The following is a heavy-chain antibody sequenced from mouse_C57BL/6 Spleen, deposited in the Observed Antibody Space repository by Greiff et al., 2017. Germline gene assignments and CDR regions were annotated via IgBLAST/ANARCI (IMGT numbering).Heavy chain of an antibody. CDR1: GYTFTDYE. J-gene: IGHJ2*01. CDR2: IDPETGGT. CDR3: TRSNWDGY. Sequence: VKLMESGAELVRPGASVTLSCKASGYTFTDYEMHWVKQTPVHGLEWIGAIDPETGGTAYNQKFKGKAILTADKSSSTAYMELRSLTSEDSAVYYCTRSNWDGYWGQGTTLTVSS. D-gene: IGHD4-1*01. V-gene: IGHV1-15*01.